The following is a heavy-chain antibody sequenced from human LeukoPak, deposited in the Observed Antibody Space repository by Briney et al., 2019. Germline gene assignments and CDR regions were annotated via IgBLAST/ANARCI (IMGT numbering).Heavy chain of an antibody. Sequence: GGSLRLSCAASGFSFSSFAMSWVRQAPRKGLEWVSAISGSGGSTYYADSVKGRFTISRDNAKDTLYLQMNSLRVEDTALYYCARAYRRSGSSGDNCFDPWGQGTLVTVSS. CDR1: GFSFSSFA. V-gene: IGHV3-23*01. D-gene: IGHD3-10*01. J-gene: IGHJ5*02. CDR2: ISGSGGST. CDR3: ARAYRRSGSSGDNCFDP.